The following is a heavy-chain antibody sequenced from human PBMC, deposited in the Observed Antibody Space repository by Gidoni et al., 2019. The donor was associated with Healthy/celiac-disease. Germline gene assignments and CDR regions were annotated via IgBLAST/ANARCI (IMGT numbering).Heavy chain of an antibody. D-gene: IGHD3-10*01. V-gene: IGHV1-2*02. J-gene: IGHJ2*01. CDR2: INPNSGGT. Sequence: GQGLEWMGWINPNSGGTNYAQKFQGRVTMTRDTSISTAYMELSRLRSDDTAVYYCARVVRGVIITDWYFDLWGRGTLVTVSS. CDR3: ARVVRGVIITDWYFDL.